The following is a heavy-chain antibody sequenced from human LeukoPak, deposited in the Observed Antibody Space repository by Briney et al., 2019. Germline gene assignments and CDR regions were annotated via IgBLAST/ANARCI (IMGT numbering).Heavy chain of an antibody. CDR2: IRSKADGGTP. D-gene: IGHD2-15*01. Sequence: GGSLRLSCAASGFSFSDAWMNWVRQAPGKGMEWVGHIRSKADGGTPDYIAPVKGRFTISRDDSKDTLYLQMNSLNTEDTAMYYCTTRSPARYCSDGACYSSADHWGQGTLVTVSS. CDR3: TTRSPARYCSDGACYSSADH. V-gene: IGHV3-15*07. J-gene: IGHJ4*02. CDR1: GFSFSDAW.